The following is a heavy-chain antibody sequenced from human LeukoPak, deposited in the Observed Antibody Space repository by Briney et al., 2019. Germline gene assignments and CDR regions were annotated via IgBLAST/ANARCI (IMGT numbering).Heavy chain of an antibody. V-gene: IGHV1-8*03. CDR2: MNPNSGYT. CDR3: ARVAGSIDY. CDR1: GYTFTTYD. D-gene: IGHD6-19*01. Sequence: ASGKVSCKTSGYTFTTYDINWVRQATGQGLEWMGWMNPNSGYTGFAQKFQGRVTITRDTSISTAYMELSSLRSEDTAVYYCARVAGSIDYWGQGTLVTVSS. J-gene: IGHJ4*02.